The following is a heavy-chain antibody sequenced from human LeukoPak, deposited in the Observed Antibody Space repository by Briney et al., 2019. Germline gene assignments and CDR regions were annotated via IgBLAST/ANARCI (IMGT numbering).Heavy chain of an antibody. J-gene: IGHJ4*02. Sequence: SETLSLTCTVSGVPISTYYWSWIRQPPGKGLEWIGYIYSSGTTNYDPSLKSRVTISIDTSKNEFSLRLTSVTAADTAVYYCAREANYYGSGSYFEGTFDYWGQGSLVTVSS. CDR1: GVPISTYY. D-gene: IGHD3-10*01. CDR3: AREANYYGSGSYFEGTFDY. V-gene: IGHV4-59*01. CDR2: IYSSGTT.